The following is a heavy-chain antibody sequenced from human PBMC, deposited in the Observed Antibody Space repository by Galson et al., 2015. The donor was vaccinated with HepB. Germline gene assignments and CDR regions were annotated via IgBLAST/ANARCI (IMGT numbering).Heavy chain of an antibody. CDR2: ISSSSSYI. CDR1: GFTFSSYS. Sequence: SLRLSCAASGFTFSSYSMNWVRQAPGKGLEWVSSISSSSSYIYHADSVKGRFTISRDNAKNSLYLQMNSLRAEDTAVYYCARDYRYCSSTSCYTSDAFDIWGQGTMVTVSS. D-gene: IGHD2-2*02. J-gene: IGHJ3*02. CDR3: ARDYRYCSSTSCYTSDAFDI. V-gene: IGHV3-21*01.